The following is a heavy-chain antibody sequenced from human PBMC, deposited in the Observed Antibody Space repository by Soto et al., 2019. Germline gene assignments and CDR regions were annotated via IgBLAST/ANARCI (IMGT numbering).Heavy chain of an antibody. CDR1: GYTFTSYY. CDR2: INPSGGST. V-gene: IGHV1-46*01. J-gene: IGHJ5*02. Sequence: ASVKVSCKASGYTFTSYYMHWVRQAPGQGLEWMGIINPSGGSTSYAQKFQGRVTMTRDTSTSTVYMELSSLRSEDTAVYYCAREGIGVAVSNWFDPWGQGTLVTVSS. CDR3: AREGIGVAVSNWFDP. D-gene: IGHD6-19*01.